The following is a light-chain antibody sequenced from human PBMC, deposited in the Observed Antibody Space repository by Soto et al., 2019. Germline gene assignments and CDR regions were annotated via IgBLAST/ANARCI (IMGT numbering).Light chain of an antibody. J-gene: IGKJ1*01. CDR2: GAS. V-gene: IGKV3-15*01. Sequence: VMTQSPATLSVSPGERAPLSCTASQSINSNLAWYQQRPGQAPRLLIYGASTRATGIPARFSGSGSGTEFTLTISSLQSEDFAVYYCQQYNNWWTFGQGTKVDIK. CDR1: QSINSN. CDR3: QQYNNWWT.